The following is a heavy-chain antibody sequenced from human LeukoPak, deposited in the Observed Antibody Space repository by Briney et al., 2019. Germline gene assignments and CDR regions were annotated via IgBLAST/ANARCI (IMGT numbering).Heavy chain of an antibody. CDR1: GCSISSYY. CDR3: ARTPIIWFGLGGYYYYYGMDV. J-gene: IGHJ6*02. CDR2: IYYSGST. Sequence: SETLSLTCTVSGCSISSYYWSWIRQPPGKGLEWIGYIYYSGSTNYNPSLKSRVTISVDTSKNQFSLKLSSVTAADTAVYYCARTPIIWFGLGGYYYYYGMDVWGQGTTVTVSS. V-gene: IGHV4-59*01. D-gene: IGHD3-10*01.